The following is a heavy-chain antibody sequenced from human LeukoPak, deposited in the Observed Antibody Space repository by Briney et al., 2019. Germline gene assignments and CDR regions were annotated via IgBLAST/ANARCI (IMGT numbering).Heavy chain of an antibody. Sequence: GGSLRLSCAASGFTVSSNYMSWVRQAPGKGLEWVSVIYSGGSTYYADSVKGRFTISRDNSKNTLCLQMNSLRAEDTAVYYCARDERYSSSWYYFDYWGQGTLVTVSS. V-gene: IGHV3-66*01. D-gene: IGHD6-13*01. J-gene: IGHJ4*02. CDR1: GFTVSSNY. CDR3: ARDERYSSSWYYFDY. CDR2: IYSGGST.